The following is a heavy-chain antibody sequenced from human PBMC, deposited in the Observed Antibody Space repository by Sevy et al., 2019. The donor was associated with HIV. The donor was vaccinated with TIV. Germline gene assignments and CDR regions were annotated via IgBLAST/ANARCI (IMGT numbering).Heavy chain of an antibody. V-gene: IGHV1-18*01. CDR1: GYTFTSYG. Sequence: ASVKVSCKASGYTFTSYGMSWVRQAPGQGLEWMGWISAYNGNTNYAQKLQGRVTMTTDTSTSTAYMELRSLRSDDTAVYYCARRSGYYDSSGYSFDYWGQGTLVTVSS. CDR2: ISAYNGNT. J-gene: IGHJ4*02. D-gene: IGHD3-22*01. CDR3: ARRSGYYDSSGYSFDY.